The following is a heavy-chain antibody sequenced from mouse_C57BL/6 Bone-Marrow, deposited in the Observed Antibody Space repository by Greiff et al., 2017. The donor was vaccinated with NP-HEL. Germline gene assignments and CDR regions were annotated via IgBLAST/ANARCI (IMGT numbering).Heavy chain of an antibody. Sequence: EVQGVESGGGLVQPGGSLSLSCAASGFTFTDYYMSWVRQPPGKALEWLGFIRNKANGYTTEYSASVKGRFTISRDNSQSILYLQMYALRAEDSATYYCARSYYGSRFAYWGQGTLVTVSA. CDR1: GFTFTDYY. J-gene: IGHJ3*01. CDR3: ARSYYGSRFAY. V-gene: IGHV7-3*01. D-gene: IGHD1-1*01. CDR2: IRNKANGYTT.